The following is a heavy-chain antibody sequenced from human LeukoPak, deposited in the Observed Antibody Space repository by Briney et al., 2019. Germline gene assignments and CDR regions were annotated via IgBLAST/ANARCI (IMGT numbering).Heavy chain of an antibody. J-gene: IGHJ4*02. CDR2: ISYSGST. V-gene: IGHV4-59*01. CDR3: ARSDLYSGSYCGVLYFNY. CDR1: GASTSSYY. D-gene: IGHD3-22*01. Sequence: SETLSLTCIVSGASTSSYYWSWIRQPPGGGLEWIAYISYSGSTDYNPSLKSRVTISIDTSNNRFSLRLSSVTAADTAVYYCARSDLYSGSYCGVLYFNYWGQGTPVTVSS.